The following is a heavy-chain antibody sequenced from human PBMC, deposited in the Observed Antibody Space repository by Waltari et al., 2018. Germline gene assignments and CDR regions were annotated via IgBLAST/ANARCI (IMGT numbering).Heavy chain of an antibody. CDR3: AADRGVGLYFDY. D-gene: IGHD2-8*02. J-gene: IGHJ4*02. V-gene: IGHV4-4*02. CDR1: GDSISSKYW. CDR2: IYHSGKT. Sequence: QVQLQESGPGLVKSSGTLSLTCAVSGDSISSKYWWSWVRKSPGKGLEWIGEIYHSGKTYYNPSLKSRVTISVDKSKNQFSLNLSSVTAADTAVYYCAADRGVGLYFDYWGQGTLVTVSS.